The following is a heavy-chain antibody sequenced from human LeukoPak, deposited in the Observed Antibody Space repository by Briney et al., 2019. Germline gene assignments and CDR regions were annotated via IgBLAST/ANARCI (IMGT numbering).Heavy chain of an antibody. V-gene: IGHV4-34*01. CDR3: ARRSKGSSARGYYYYMDV. CDR2: INHSGST. CDR1: GGSFSGYY. D-gene: IGHD6-6*01. Sequence: SETLSLTCAVYGGSFSGYYWSWIRQPPGKGLEWIGEINHSGSTNYNPSLKSRVTISVDTSKNQFSLKLSSVTAADTAVYYCARRSKGSSARGYYYYMDVWGKGTTVTVSS. J-gene: IGHJ6*03.